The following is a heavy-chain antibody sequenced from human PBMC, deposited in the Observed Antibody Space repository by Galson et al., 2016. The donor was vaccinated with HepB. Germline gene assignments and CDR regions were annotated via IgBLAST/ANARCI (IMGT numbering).Heavy chain of an antibody. CDR2: ISGSNSYI. CDR3: ARGREFIAVTGSRWFDP. Sequence: SLRLSCAASGFTFSSYSMNWVRQAPGKGLEWVSSISGSNSYIYYADSVKGRLTISRDNAKNSLYLQMNSLRAEDTAVYYCARGREFIAVTGSRWFDPWGQGTLVTISS. D-gene: IGHD6-19*01. J-gene: IGHJ5*02. CDR1: GFTFSSYS. V-gene: IGHV3-21*01.